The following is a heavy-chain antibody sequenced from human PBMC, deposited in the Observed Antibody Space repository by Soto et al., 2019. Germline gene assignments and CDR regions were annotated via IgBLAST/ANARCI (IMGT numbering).Heavy chain of an antibody. CDR2: INHSGST. CDR3: ARGYYYGSGSYLPPDV. D-gene: IGHD3-10*01. Sequence: SETLSLTCAVDGGSFSGYCLSWIRPPPGKGLEWIGEINHSGSTNYNPSLKSRVTISVDTSKNQFSLKLSSVTAADTAVYYCARGYYYGSGSYLPPDVWGQGTTVTVSS. V-gene: IGHV4-34*01. J-gene: IGHJ6*02. CDR1: GGSFSGYC.